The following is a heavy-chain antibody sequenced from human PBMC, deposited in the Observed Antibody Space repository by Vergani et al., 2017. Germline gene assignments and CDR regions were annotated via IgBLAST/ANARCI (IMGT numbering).Heavy chain of an antibody. D-gene: IGHD3-3*01. Sequence: EVQLVESGGGLVQPGGSLRLSCAASGFTSSSYWMSWVRQAPGKGLEWVANIKQDGSEKYYVDSVKGRFTISSDNAKNSLYLQMHSLRAEDTAVYYCARQGLLYYFDYWGQGTLVTVSS. CDR1: GFTSSSYW. V-gene: IGHV3-7*01. J-gene: IGHJ4*02. CDR2: IKQDGSEK. CDR3: ARQGLLYYFDY.